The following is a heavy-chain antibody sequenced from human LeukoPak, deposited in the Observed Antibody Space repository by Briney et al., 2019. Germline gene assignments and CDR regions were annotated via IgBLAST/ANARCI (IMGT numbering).Heavy chain of an antibody. V-gene: IGHV3-21*01. CDR3: ARDRVTMVRGVIIGRDY. D-gene: IGHD3-10*01. CDR2: ISSSSSYI. CDR1: GFTFSSYS. J-gene: IGHJ4*02. Sequence: GGSLRLSCAASGFTFSSYSMNWVRQAPGKGLEWVSSISSSSSYIYYADSVKGRFTISRDNAKNSLYLQMNSLGAEDTAVYYCARDRVTMVRGVIIGRDYWGQGTLVTVSS.